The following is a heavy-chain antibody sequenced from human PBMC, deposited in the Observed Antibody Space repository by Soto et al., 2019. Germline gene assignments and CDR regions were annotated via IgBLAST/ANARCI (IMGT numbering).Heavy chain of an antibody. V-gene: IGHV1-8*01. D-gene: IGHD3-10*01. CDR3: AMGINYSDSGDDAFDI. Sequence: QVQLVQSGAEVKKPGASVKVSCKASGYTFTSYDINWVRQATGQGLEWMGWMNPNSGNTGYAQKFQGRVTMTRNTPISTADMELSSRRSGDTAVYYRAMGINYSDSGDDAFDIWGQGTMVTVSS. CDR2: MNPNSGNT. J-gene: IGHJ3*02. CDR1: GYTFTSYD.